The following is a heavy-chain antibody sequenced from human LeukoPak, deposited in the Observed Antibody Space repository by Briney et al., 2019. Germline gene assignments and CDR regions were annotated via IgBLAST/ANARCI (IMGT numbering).Heavy chain of an antibody. CDR2: IGTSSGTI. Sequence: GGSLRLSCAASGFTFSSYSMNRISQAPGKGMEWVSYIGTSSGTIYYADSVKGRFTISRDNAKNSLCLHMNSLRAEDTAVYFCARDENYSFDYWGQGTLVTVSS. CDR3: ARDENYSFDY. V-gene: IGHV3-48*01. J-gene: IGHJ4*02. CDR1: GFTFSSYS.